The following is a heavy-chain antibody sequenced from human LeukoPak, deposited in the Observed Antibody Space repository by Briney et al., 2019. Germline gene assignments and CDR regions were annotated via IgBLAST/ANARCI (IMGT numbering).Heavy chain of an antibody. J-gene: IGHJ4*02. Sequence: SGGSLRLSCAASGFTFEDYAMHWVRQAPGKGLEWVSGISWNSGSIGYADSVKGRFTISRGNAKNSLYLQMNSLRAGDTALYYCAKDGASSGYYYGGFSDYWGQGTLVTVSS. CDR1: GFTFEDYA. CDR2: ISWNSGSI. V-gene: IGHV3-9*01. CDR3: AKDGASSGYYYGGFSDY. D-gene: IGHD3-22*01.